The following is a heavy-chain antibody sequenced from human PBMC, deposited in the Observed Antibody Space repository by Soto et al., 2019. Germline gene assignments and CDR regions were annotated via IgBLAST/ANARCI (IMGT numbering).Heavy chain of an antibody. Sequence: ASVKVSCKASGYTFTGYYMHWVRQAPGQGLEWMGWINPNSGGTNYAQKFQGWITMTRDTSISTAYMELSRLRSDDTAVYYCARAARGGSGAGLSTLVFHYYYYYMDVWGKGTTVTVSS. CDR1: GYTFTGYY. CDR3: ARAARGGSGAGLSTLVFHYYYYYMDV. V-gene: IGHV1-2*04. D-gene: IGHD3-10*01. J-gene: IGHJ6*03. CDR2: INPNSGGT.